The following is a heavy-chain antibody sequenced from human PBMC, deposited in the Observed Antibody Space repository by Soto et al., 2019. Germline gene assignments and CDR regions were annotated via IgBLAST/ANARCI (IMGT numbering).Heavy chain of an antibody. CDR3: ARYGAYCSGTGCRDYYHYMDV. Sequence: EVQLVESGGGLVKPGGSLTLSCAASGFSFSDYSMNWVRKAPGKGLAWVSSISGSTSYIYYADSLKGRFTVSRDNAEKSLYLQMNSLRAEDTAVYYCARYGAYCSGTGCRDYYHYMDVWGKGTTVTVSS. CDR2: ISGSTSYI. V-gene: IGHV3-21*01. D-gene: IGHD2-2*01. CDR1: GFSFSDYS. J-gene: IGHJ6*03.